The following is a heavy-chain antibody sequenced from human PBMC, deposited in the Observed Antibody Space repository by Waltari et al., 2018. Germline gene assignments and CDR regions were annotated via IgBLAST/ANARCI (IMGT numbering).Heavy chain of an antibody. D-gene: IGHD3-3*01. CDR3: ARETYDFWSGYRDY. CDR1: GGSFSGYY. V-gene: IGHV4-34*01. Sequence: QVQLQQWGAGLLKPSETLSLTCAVHGGSFSGYYWSWTRQPPGKGLEWIGEIKHSGSTNYNPSLKGRVTISVDTSKNQFSLKLSSVTAADTAVYYCARETYDFWSGYRDYWGQGTLVTVSS. CDR2: IKHSGST. J-gene: IGHJ4*02.